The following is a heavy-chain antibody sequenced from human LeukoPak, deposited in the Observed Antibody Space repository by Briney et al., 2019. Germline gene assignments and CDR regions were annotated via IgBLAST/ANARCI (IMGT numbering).Heavy chain of an antibody. V-gene: IGHV2-70*11. CDR1: GFSLSTSGMC. CDR3: ASGTVTAGRFDAFDI. CDR2: IDWDDAK. Sequence: SGPTLVNPTQTLTLTCTFSGFSLSTSGMCVTWIRQPPGKVLEWLARIDWDDAKYYSTSLKTRLTISKDTSKNQVVLTMTNMDPVDTATYYCASGTVTAGRFDAFDIWGQGTMVTVSS. D-gene: IGHD4-17*01. J-gene: IGHJ3*02.